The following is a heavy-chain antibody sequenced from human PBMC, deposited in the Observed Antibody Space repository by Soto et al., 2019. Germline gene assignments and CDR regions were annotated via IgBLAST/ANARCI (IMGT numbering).Heavy chain of an antibody. V-gene: IGHV3-74*01. CDR1: GFTFSSHW. CDR2: INSDGGGT. J-gene: IGHJ4*02. CDR3: VRDYYGSRNH. Sequence: PGGSLRLSCAASGFTFSSHWMTWVRQAPGKGLVWVSRINSDGGGTSYADSVRGRFTISRDNAKNTLYLQMNSLRAEDTAVYYCVRDYYGSRNHWGQGTLVTVSS. D-gene: IGHD3-10*01.